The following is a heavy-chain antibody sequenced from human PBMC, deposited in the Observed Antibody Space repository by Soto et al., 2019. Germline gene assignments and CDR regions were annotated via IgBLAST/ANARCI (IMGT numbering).Heavy chain of an antibody. J-gene: IGHJ4*02. Sequence: QLQLQESGPGLVKPSETLSLTCTVSGGSISSSSYYWVWIRQPPGKGLEWIGSIYYSGSTYYNPSLKSRVTISVDTSKNQFSLKLSSVTAADTAVYYFARHVRSGYSSGRNFDYWGQGTLVTVSS. D-gene: IGHD6-19*01. CDR2: IYYSGST. V-gene: IGHV4-39*01. CDR1: GGSISSSSYY. CDR3: ARHVRSGYSSGRNFDY.